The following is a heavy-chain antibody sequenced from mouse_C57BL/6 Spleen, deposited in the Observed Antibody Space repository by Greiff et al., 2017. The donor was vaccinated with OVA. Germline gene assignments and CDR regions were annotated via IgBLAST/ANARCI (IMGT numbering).Heavy chain of an antibody. Sequence: VQLVESGAELVKPGASVKISCKASGYAFSSYWMNWVKQRPGKGLEWIGQIYPGDGDTNYNGKFKGKATLTADKSSSTAYMQLSSLTSEDSAVYFCARSKDYGDAMDYWGQGTSVTVSS. CDR3: ARSKDYGDAMDY. CDR1: GYAFSSYW. CDR2: IYPGDGDT. D-gene: IGHD1-1*01. V-gene: IGHV1-80*01. J-gene: IGHJ4*01.